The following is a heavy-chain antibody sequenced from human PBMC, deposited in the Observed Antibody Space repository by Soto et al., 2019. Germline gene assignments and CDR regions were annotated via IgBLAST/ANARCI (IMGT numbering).Heavy chain of an antibody. Sequence: QITLKESGPTLVKRTQTLTLTCTFSGFSLTTTGLGVAWIRQPPGKALEWLALIYWDDNDRYSASLRSRLTITKDTSKNQVVLTLTDVDPADTATYYCAQSRSISRYWFHPWGQGTLVTVSS. CDR3: AQSRSISRYWFHP. V-gene: IGHV2-5*02. J-gene: IGHJ5*02. CDR1: GFSLTTTGLG. D-gene: IGHD1-26*01. CDR2: IYWDDND.